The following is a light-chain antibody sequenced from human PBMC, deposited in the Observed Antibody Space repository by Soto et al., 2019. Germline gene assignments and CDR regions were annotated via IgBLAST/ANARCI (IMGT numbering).Light chain of an antibody. Sequence: EIVLTQSPATLYLSPGERATLSCRASQSISDFSAWYQQKPGQAPRLLIYDASKRATDIPDRFIGSGSGTDFTLTISSLEPEDFAVYYCHQRSNWPPFTFGGGTKVDIK. CDR1: QSISDF. J-gene: IGKJ4*01. CDR3: HQRSNWPPFT. CDR2: DAS. V-gene: IGKV3-11*01.